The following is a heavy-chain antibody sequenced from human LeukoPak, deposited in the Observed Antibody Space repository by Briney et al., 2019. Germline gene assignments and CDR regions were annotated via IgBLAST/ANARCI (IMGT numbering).Heavy chain of an antibody. D-gene: IGHD6-13*01. J-gene: IGHJ4*02. CDR3: ARGVYIAAAQYGY. Sequence: SETLSLTCTVSGGPISSYYWSWIRQPPGKGLEWIGYIYYSGTTNYNPSLKSRVTISVDTSKNQFSLRLSSVTAADTAVYYCARGVYIAAAQYGYWGQGTLVTVSS. V-gene: IGHV4-59*01. CDR1: GGPISSYY. CDR2: IYYSGTT.